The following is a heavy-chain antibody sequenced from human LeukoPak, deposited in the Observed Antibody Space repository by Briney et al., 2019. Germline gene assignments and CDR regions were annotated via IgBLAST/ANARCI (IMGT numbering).Heavy chain of an antibody. CDR1: GGSISSGSYY. CDR2: IYTSGST. D-gene: IGHD1-26*01. V-gene: IGHV4-61*02. Sequence: SQTLSLTCTVSGGSISSGSYYWSWIRQPAGKGLEWIGRIYTSGSTNYNPSLKSRVTISVDTSKNQFSLKLSSVTAADTAVYYCAREEPHDAFDIWGQETMVTVSS. CDR3: AREEPHDAFDI. J-gene: IGHJ3*02.